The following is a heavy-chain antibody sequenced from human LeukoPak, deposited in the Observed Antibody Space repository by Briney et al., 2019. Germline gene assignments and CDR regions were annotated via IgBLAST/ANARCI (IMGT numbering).Heavy chain of an antibody. CDR3: ARMELPYYFDY. J-gene: IGHJ4*02. Sequence: GAPVKVSCKSSGYTFTSYGISWVRQAPGQGLEWMGWISAYNGNTNYAQKLQGRVTMTTDTSTSTAYMELRSLRSDDTAVYYCARMELPYYFDYWGQGTLVTVSS. V-gene: IGHV1-18*01. CDR1: GYTFTSYG. CDR2: ISAYNGNT. D-gene: IGHD1-26*01.